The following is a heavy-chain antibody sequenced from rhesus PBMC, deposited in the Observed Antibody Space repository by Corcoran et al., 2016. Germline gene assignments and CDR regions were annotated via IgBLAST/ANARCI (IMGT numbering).Heavy chain of an antibody. Sequence: EVQLVESGGGLATPGGSLRLSCAASGFPFSSYAMHWVRQAPGKGLEWVSSISRCGSTYYTESVKGRFTISRDNAKNTLSLQMNSLRAEDTAVYYCAKGYSGGWSGFDYWGQGVLVTVSS. CDR1: GFPFSSYA. CDR2: ISRCGST. D-gene: IGHD6-37*01. J-gene: IGHJ4*01. CDR3: AKGYSGGWSGFDY. V-gene: IGHV3-103*01.